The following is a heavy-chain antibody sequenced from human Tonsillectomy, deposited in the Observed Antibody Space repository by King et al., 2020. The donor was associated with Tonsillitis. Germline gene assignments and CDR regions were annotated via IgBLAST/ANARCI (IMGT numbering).Heavy chain of an antibody. Sequence: VQLVESGGVVVQPGGSLRLSCAASGFTFDDYAMHWVRQAPGKGLEWVSLISWDGGSTYYADSVKGRFTISRDNSKNSLYLQMNSLRAEDTALYYCAKEGESSGWPGNFASWGQGTWSPSPQ. D-gene: IGHD6-19*01. V-gene: IGHV3-43D*03. J-gene: IGHJ4*02. CDR3: AKEGESSGWPGNFAS. CDR2: ISWDGGST. CDR1: GFTFDDYA.